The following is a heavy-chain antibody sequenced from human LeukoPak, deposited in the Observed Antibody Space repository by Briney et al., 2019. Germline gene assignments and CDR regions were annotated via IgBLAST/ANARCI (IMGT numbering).Heavy chain of an antibody. V-gene: IGHV7-4-1*02. D-gene: IGHD3-3*01. CDR2: INTNTGNP. J-gene: IGHJ6*03. Sequence: ASVKVSCKASGYTFTSYAMNWVRQAPGQGLEWMGWINTNTGNPTYAQGFTGRFVFSLDTSVSTAYLQISSLKAEDTAVYYCANSEPITPKGYYYYYMDVWGKGTTVTVSS. CDR1: GYTFTSYA. CDR3: ANSEPITPKGYYYYYMDV.